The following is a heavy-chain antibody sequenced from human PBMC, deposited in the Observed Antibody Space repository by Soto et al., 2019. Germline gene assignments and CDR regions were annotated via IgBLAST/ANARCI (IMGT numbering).Heavy chain of an antibody. D-gene: IGHD1-20*01. J-gene: IGHJ6*02. CDR3: ASVITGTTAAYYYYGMDV. V-gene: IGHV1-46*01. CDR2: INPSGGST. CDR1: GYTFTSYY. Sequence: ASVKVSCKASGYTFTSYYMHWVRQAPGQGLEWMGIINPSGGSTSYAQKFQGRVTMTRDTSTSTVYMELSSLRSEDTAVYYCASVITGTTAAYYYYGMDVWGQGTTVTVSS.